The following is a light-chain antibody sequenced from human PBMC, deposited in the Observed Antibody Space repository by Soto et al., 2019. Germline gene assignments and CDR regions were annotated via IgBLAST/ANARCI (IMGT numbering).Light chain of an antibody. J-gene: IGLJ1*01. CDR2: DVN. V-gene: IGLV2-11*01. Sequence: QSALTQPRSVSGSPGQSVTISCTGTSSDVGGYNYVTWYQHHPGKAPKLMISDVNKRASGVPDRFSGSKSGNTSSLTISGLQAEDEADYYCCSFVGRVFVFGTGTKVTVL. CDR1: SSDVGGYNY. CDR3: CSFVGRVFV.